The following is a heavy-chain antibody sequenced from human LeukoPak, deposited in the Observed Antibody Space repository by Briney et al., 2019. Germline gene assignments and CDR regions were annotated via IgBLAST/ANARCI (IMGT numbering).Heavy chain of an antibody. CDR2: IYTSGST. CDR3: ARTIVATGFRTTVTTYFVY. CDR1: GGSISSYY. Sequence: SETLSLTCTVSGGSISSYYWSWIRQPAGKGLEWIGRIYTSGSTNYNPSLKSRVTMSVDTSKNQFSLKLSSVTAADTAVYYCARTIVATGFRTTVTTYFVYWGQGTLVTVSS. V-gene: IGHV4-4*07. J-gene: IGHJ4*02. D-gene: IGHD4-17*01.